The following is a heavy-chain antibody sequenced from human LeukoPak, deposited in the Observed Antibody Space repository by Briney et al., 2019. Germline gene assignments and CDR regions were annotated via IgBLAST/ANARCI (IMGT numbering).Heavy chain of an antibody. D-gene: IGHD5-12*01. CDR2: MNPDSGDA. J-gene: IGHJ5*02. CDR1: GYTFTGYD. Sequence: ASVKVSCKASGYTFTGYDINWMRQASGQGLEWMGWMNPDSGDAGYAQTFQGRVTMTRSTSTSTAYKELSSLRPEDTAVYYCARRRYSGQRAVGVFWFDPWGQGTLVTVSS. CDR3: ARRRYSGQRAVGVFWFDP. V-gene: IGHV1-8*01.